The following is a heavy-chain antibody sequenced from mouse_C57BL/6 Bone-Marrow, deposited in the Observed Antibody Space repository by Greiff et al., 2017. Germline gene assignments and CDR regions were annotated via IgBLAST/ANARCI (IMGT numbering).Heavy chain of an antibody. CDR1: GYTFTSYW. J-gene: IGHJ1*03. V-gene: IGHV1-72*01. CDR2: IDPNSGGT. CDR3: ARWDTTAVAGGYFDV. D-gene: IGHD1-1*01. Sequence: QVQLQQPGAELVKPGASVKLSCKASGYTFTSYWMHWVKQRPGRGLEWIGRIDPNSGGTKYNEKFKSKATLTVDKPSSTAYMQLSSLTSEDSAVYYCARWDTTAVAGGYFDVWGTGTTVTVSS.